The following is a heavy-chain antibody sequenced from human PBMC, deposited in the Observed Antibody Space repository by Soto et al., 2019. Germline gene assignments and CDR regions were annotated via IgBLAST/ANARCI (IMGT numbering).Heavy chain of an antibody. Sequence: EVQLLESGGGLVQPGGSLRLSCTASGFTFSSYAMNWVRQAPGKGLEWVSVISGSGGSTYYADSVKGRFTISRDKSKNVLYVQMTGLRAAGTAVYYWASRTSGWYFDYWGQGTLVTVSS. D-gene: IGHD6-19*01. CDR1: GFTFSSYA. V-gene: IGHV3-23*01. J-gene: IGHJ4*02. CDR3: ASRTSGWYFDY. CDR2: ISGSGGST.